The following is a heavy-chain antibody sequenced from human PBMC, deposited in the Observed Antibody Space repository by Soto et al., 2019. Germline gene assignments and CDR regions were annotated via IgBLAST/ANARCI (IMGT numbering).Heavy chain of an antibody. CDR1: GGSISGSPSY. CDR2: VYYIGNT. J-gene: IGHJ4*02. Sequence: QLQLQESGPGLVKPSETLSLTCTVSGGSISGSPSYWGWIRQPPGKGLEWVGSVYYIGNTYYSPPIKTPATISVDTSKNQFSLKLTSVPAADTALYYCAAKIYSSSGYYFDYWGQGTLVTVSS. D-gene: IGHD6-6*01. V-gene: IGHV4-39*01. CDR3: AAKIYSSSGYYFDY.